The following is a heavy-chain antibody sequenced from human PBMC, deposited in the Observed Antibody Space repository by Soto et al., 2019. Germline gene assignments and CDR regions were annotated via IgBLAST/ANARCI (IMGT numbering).Heavy chain of an antibody. D-gene: IGHD5-12*01. CDR2: ISYDGSNK. CDR1: GFTFSSYA. V-gene: IGHV3-30-3*01. Sequence: PGGSLRLSCAASGFTFSSYAMHWVRPAPGKGLEWVAVISYDGSNKYYADSVKGRFTISRDNSKNTLYLQMNSLRAEDTAVYYCARDYYRFNSGYGFSMDVWGQGTTVTVSS. CDR3: ARDYYRFNSGYGFSMDV. J-gene: IGHJ6*02.